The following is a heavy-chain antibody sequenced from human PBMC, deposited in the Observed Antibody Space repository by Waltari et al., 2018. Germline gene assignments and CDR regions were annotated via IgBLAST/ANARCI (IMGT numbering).Heavy chain of an antibody. CDR1: GYTFTCYY. J-gene: IGHJ4*02. D-gene: IGHD5-18*01. Sequence: QVQLVQSGAEVKKPGASVQVSCKASGYTFTCYYLHWVRQAPGQGLEWMGRINPNSGGTNYAQKYQGRVTMTRDTSISTAYMELSRLRSDDTGVYYCATDTAMGGFDYWGQGTLVTVSS. CDR3: ATDTAMGGFDY. CDR2: INPNSGGT. V-gene: IGHV1-2*05.